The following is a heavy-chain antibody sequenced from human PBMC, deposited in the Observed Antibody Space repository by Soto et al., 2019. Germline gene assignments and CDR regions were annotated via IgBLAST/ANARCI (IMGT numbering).Heavy chain of an antibody. CDR1: GFTVSSNY. CDR2: IYSGGST. CDR3: ARDGGDYVWGSYRSLYGMDV. V-gene: IGHV3-53*01. Sequence: PGGSLSLSCAASGFTVSSNYMSWVRQAPGKGLEWVSVIYSGGSTYYADSVKGRFTISRDNSKNTLYLQMNSLRAEDTAVYYCARDGGDYVWGSYRSLYGMDVWGQGTTVTVSS. D-gene: IGHD3-16*02. J-gene: IGHJ6*02.